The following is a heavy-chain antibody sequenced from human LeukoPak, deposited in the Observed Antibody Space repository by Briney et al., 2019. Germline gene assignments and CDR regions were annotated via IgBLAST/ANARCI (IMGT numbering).Heavy chain of an antibody. D-gene: IGHD2-15*01. Sequence: PGRSLRLSCAASGFTFSSYGMHWVRQAPGKGLEWVAVISYDGSNKYYADSVKGRFTISRDNSKNTLYLQMNSLRAEDTAVYYCAKDLEDVVAVAAFIGYYYYGMDVWGQGTTVTVSS. J-gene: IGHJ6*02. CDR2: ISYDGSNK. CDR3: AKDLEDVVAVAAFIGYYYYGMDV. CDR1: GFTFSSYG. V-gene: IGHV3-30*18.